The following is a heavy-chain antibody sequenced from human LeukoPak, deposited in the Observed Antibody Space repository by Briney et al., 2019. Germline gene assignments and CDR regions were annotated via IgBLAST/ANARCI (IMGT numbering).Heavy chain of an antibody. V-gene: IGHV4-39*07. D-gene: IGHD1-26*01. CDR1: GDSISTSSYY. Sequence: SETLSLTCTVSGDSISTSSYYWGWIRQPPGKGLEWIGEIYHSGSTNYNPSLKSRVTISVDKSKNQFSLKLSSVTAADTAVYYCASRDSGSYYGFDYWGQGTLVTVSS. CDR3: ASRDSGSYYGFDY. J-gene: IGHJ4*02. CDR2: IYHSGST.